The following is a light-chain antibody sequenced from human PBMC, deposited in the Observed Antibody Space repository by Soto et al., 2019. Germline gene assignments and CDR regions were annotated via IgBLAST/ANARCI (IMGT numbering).Light chain of an antibody. V-gene: IGKV3-20*01. CDR3: QQYASSPLLT. CDR1: QTIGSTY. CDR2: GSS. Sequence: DIVLTQYPGTLSLSPGEPCTRSCRAIQTIGSTYLAWYQQKPGQAPRLLIFGSSNRATGIPDRFSGSGSGTDFTLRISRLEPEDFAVYYCQQYASSPLLTVGGGTKVEIK. J-gene: IGKJ4*01.